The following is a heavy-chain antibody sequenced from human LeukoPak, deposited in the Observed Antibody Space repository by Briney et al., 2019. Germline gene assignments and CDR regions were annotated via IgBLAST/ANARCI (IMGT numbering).Heavy chain of an antibody. V-gene: IGHV1-3*01. J-gene: IGHJ5*02. Sequence: ASVKVSCKASGYTFTSYAMHWVRQAPGQRLEWMGWINAGNGNTKYSQKFQGRVTIARDTSASTAYMELSSLRSEDTAVYYCARVSFDCDILTGYSPWGQGTLVTVSS. CDR2: INAGNGNT. D-gene: IGHD3-9*01. CDR1: GYTFTSYA. CDR3: ARVSFDCDILTGYSP.